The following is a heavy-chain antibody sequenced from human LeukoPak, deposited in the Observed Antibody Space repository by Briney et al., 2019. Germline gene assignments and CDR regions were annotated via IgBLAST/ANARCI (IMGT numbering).Heavy chain of an antibody. CDR2: ISYDGSNK. J-gene: IGHJ4*02. Sequence: PGGSLRLSCAASGFTFSSYGMHWVRQAPGKGLEWVAVISYDGSNKYYADSVKGRFTITRDNSKNTLYLQMNSLRAEDTAVYYCAKAGIGFGDDWGQGTLVTVSS. V-gene: IGHV3-30*18. CDR1: GFTFSSYG. CDR3: AKAGIGFGDD. D-gene: IGHD3-10*01.